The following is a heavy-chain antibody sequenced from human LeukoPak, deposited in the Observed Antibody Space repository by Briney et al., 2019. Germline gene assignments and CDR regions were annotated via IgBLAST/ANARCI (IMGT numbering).Heavy chain of an antibody. CDR3: ARTSRHFYGSGTNLTPWPAGMDV. Sequence: SETLSLTCTVSGGSMGGFFWTWIRQPPGRELEWIGSIYYSGSSTKYNPSLKSRVTISVDTSKSQFSLNLNSATAADTAVYYCARTSRHFYGSGTNLTPWPAGMDVWGQGTTVTVSS. CDR1: GGSMGGFF. CDR2: IYYSGSST. V-gene: IGHV4-59*01. J-gene: IGHJ6*02. D-gene: IGHD3-10*01.